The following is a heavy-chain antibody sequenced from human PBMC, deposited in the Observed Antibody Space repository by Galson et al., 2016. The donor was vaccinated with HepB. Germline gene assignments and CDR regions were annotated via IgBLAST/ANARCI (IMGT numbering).Heavy chain of an antibody. D-gene: IGHD1-14*01. Sequence: SETLSLTCNVSGGSISSYFWSWIRQTPGEELEWIGYIYKTGSTNYSPSLKSRVTISVDTSRNQFSLKVRSVTAADTAVYYCARGVTGTPYFDFLGQGALATVSS. V-gene: IGHV4-59*01. CDR3: ARGVTGTPYFDF. CDR2: IYKTGST. J-gene: IGHJ4*02. CDR1: GGSISSYF.